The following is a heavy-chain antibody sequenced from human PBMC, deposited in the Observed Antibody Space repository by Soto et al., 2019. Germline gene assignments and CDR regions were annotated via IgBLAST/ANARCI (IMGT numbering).Heavy chain of an antibody. V-gene: IGHV4-31*03. Sequence: SEPLSLTCSVSGGSISNGGYYWSWIRQHPGKGLEWIGYIYYSGSTYYNPSLKSRVTISVDTSKNQFSLKLSSVTAADTAVYYCARDLLGYCTNGVCYGGMDVWGQGTTVTVSS. D-gene: IGHD2-8*01. CDR1: GGSISNGGYY. CDR3: ARDLLGYCTNGVCYGGMDV. J-gene: IGHJ6*02. CDR2: IYYSGST.